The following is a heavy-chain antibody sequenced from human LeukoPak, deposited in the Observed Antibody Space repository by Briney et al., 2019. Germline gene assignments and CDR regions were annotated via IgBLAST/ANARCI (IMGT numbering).Heavy chain of an antibody. CDR3: ARDLAILWFGEKEDYFDY. J-gene: IGHJ4*02. D-gene: IGHD3-10*01. CDR1: GFTFSSYG. Sequence: GGSLRLSCAASGFTFSSYGMHWVRQAPGKGLEWVAFIRYDGSNKYYADSVKGRFTISRDNSKNTLYLQMNSLRAEDTAVYYCARDLAILWFGEKEDYFDYWGQGTLVTVSS. CDR2: IRYDGSNK. V-gene: IGHV3-30*02.